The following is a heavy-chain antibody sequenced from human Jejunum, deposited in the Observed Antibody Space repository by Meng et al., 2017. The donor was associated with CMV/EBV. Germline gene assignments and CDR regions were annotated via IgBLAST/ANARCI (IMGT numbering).Heavy chain of an antibody. V-gene: IGHV3-23*01. CDR2: INADNRNT. CDR3: GRYYFGSGSYRYYDY. CDR1: GFPFCSSA. J-gene: IGHJ4*02. Sequence: EVQLLDSGGGLVQRGGSIRLSCSASGFPFCSSAMCWVRQAPGKGLEWVSTINADNRNTYYADSVKGRFTISRDDSKNTLYLQMNSLRAEDTAVYYCGRYYFGSGSYRYYDYWSQGTLVTVSS. D-gene: IGHD3-10*01.